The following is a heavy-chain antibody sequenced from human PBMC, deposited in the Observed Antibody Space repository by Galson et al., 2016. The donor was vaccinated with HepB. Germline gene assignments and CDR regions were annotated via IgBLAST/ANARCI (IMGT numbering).Heavy chain of an antibody. Sequence: SAKVSCKASGYSFSNYGITWARQAPGQGLEWTGWISTYNGNKDDDQKRHGSLTLTTDTSTTTPYLELRSPGFDDTAVYYCARGSTATTPLAYWGQGTLVTVSS. CDR2: ISTYNGNK. CDR1: GYSFSNYG. CDR3: ARGSTATTPLAY. V-gene: IGHV1-18*01. J-gene: IGHJ4*02. D-gene: IGHD4-11*01.